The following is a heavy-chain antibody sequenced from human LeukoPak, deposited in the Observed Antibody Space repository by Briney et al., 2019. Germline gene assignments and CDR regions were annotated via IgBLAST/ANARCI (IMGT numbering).Heavy chain of an antibody. CDR2: INHSGST. V-gene: IGHV4-34*01. CDR1: GGSFSGFY. J-gene: IGHJ4*02. D-gene: IGHD3-3*01. CDR3: ARGPSFWSGYFDY. Sequence: SETQSLTCAVYGGSFSGFYWSWIRQPPGKGLEWIGEINHSGSTNYNPSLKSRVTISVDTSKNQFSLKLSSVTAADTAVYYCARGPSFWSGYFDYWGQGTLVTVSS.